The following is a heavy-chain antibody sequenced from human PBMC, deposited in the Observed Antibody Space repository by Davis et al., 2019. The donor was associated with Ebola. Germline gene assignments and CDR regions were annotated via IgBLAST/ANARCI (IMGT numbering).Heavy chain of an antibody. CDR1: GFTFSSYS. CDR3: AREDSSSWCSS. V-gene: IGHV3-21*01. Sequence: GESLKISCAASGFTFSSYSMNWVRQAPGKGLKWVSSISSSSSYIYYADSVKGRFTISRDNAKNSLYLQMNSLRAEDTAVYYCAREDSSSWCSSWGQGTLVTVSS. J-gene: IGHJ5*02. CDR2: ISSSSSYI. D-gene: IGHD6-13*01.